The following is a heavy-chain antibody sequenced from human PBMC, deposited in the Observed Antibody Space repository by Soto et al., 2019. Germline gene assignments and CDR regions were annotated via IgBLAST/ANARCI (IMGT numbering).Heavy chain of an antibody. J-gene: IGHJ4*02. V-gene: IGHV3-30*03. D-gene: IGHD6-19*01. CDR2: ISYDGSNK. Sequence: PGGSLRLSCAASGFTFSSYGMHWVRQAPGKGLEWVAVISYDGSNKYYADSVKGRFTISRDNSKNTLYLQMNSLRAEDTAVYYCATPGYSSGWYFDYWGQGTLVTVSS. CDR3: ATPGYSSGWYFDY. CDR1: GFTFSSYG.